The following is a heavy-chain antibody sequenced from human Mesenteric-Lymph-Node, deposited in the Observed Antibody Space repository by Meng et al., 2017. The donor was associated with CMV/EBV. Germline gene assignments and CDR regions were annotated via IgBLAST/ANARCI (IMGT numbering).Heavy chain of an antibody. CDR3: ARVGSSWHLYYFDY. D-gene: IGHD6-13*01. CDR2: ISSSGSTM. CDR1: GFTFSDYY. J-gene: IGHJ4*02. Sequence: GGSLRLSCAASGFTFSDYYMNWIRQAPGKGLEWVSYISSSGSTMYYADSVKGRFTISRDNAKNSLYLQMNSLRAEDTAVYYCARVGSSWHLYYFDYWGQGTLVTVSS. V-gene: IGHV3-11*04.